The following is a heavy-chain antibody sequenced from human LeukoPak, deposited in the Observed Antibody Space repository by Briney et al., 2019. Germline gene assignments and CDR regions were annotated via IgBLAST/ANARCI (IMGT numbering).Heavy chain of an antibody. D-gene: IGHD4-23*01. V-gene: IGHV1-8*01. Sequence: ASVKVSCKASGYTFRSYEINWVRQAPGQGLAWVGWIHPNSGKTGYAQKFQGRVTTTRDISTETAFMELSSLKFDDTAIFYCARGHYGGNRYFDIWGQGTLVTVSS. J-gene: IGHJ4*02. CDR2: IHPNSGKT. CDR3: ARGHYGGNRYFDI. CDR1: GYTFRSYE.